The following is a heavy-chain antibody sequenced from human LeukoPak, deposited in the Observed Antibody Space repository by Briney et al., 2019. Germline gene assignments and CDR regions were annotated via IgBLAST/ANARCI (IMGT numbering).Heavy chain of an antibody. V-gene: IGHV4-4*07. J-gene: IGHJ3*02. CDR2: IYTSGST. D-gene: IGHD1-20*01. Sequence: PSETLSLTCTVSGGSISSYYWSWIRQPAGKGLEWIGRIYTSGSTNYNPSLKSRVTMSVDTSKNQFSLKLCSVTAADTAVYYCARSDVTGADFAFDIWGQGTMVTVSS. CDR1: GGSISSYY. CDR3: ARSDVTGADFAFDI.